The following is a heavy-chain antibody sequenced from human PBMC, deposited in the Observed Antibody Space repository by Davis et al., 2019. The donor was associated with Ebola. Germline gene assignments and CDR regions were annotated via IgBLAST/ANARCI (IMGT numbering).Heavy chain of an antibody. CDR2: ISAYNGNT. CDR1: GYTFTSYG. Sequence: ASVKVSCKASGYTFTSYGISWVRQAPGQGLEWMGWISAYNGNTNYAQKLQGRVTMTTDTSTSTAYMELRSLRSDDTAVYYCAREGYYDILTRYYYYGMDVWGKGTTVTVSS. V-gene: IGHV1-18*01. CDR3: AREGYYDILTRYYYYGMDV. J-gene: IGHJ6*04. D-gene: IGHD3-9*01.